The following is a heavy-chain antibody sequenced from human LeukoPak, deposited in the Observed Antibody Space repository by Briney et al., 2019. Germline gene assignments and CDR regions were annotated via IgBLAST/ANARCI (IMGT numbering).Heavy chain of an antibody. CDR3: ARASMTTVTTIDY. CDR2: MNPNSGNT. Sequence: ASVKVSCKASGYTFTSYDINWVRQATGQGLEWMGWMNPNSGNTGYAQKLQGRVTMTTDTSTSTAYMELRSLRSDDTAVYYCARASMTTVTTIDYWGQGTLVTVSS. D-gene: IGHD4-17*01. CDR1: GYTFTSYD. V-gene: IGHV1-8*02. J-gene: IGHJ4*02.